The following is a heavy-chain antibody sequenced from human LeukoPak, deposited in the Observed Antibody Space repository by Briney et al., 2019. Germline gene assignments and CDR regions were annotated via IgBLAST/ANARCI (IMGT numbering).Heavy chain of an antibody. CDR2: ISSSGSTI. J-gene: IGHJ6*03. CDR3: ARVLYYYYMDV. V-gene: IGHV3-48*04. Sequence: GGSLRLSCSASGFSFSSSWMTWVRQAPGKGLEWVSYISSSGSTIYYADSVKGRFTISRDNAKNSLYLQMNSLRAEDTAVYYCARVLYYYYMDVWGKGTTVTVSS. CDR1: GFSFSSSW.